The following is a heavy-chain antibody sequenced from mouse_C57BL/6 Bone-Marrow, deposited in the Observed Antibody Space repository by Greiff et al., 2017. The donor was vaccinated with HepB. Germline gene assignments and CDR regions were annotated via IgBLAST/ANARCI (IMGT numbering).Heavy chain of an antibody. J-gene: IGHJ1*03. Sequence: EVKLVESGGGLVKPGGSLKLSCAASGFTFSDHGMHWVRQAPEKGLEWVAYISSGSSTIYYADTVKGRFTISRDNAKNTLFLQMTSLRSEDTAMYYCERRDYYGSSQGYFDVWGTGTTVTVSS. CDR1: GFTFSDHG. CDR3: ERRDYYGSSQGYFDV. V-gene: IGHV5-17*01. CDR2: ISSGSSTI. D-gene: IGHD1-1*01.